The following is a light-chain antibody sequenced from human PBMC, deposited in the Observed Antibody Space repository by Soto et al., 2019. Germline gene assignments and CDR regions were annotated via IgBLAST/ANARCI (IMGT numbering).Light chain of an antibody. J-gene: IGKJ1*01. Sequence: ERVMTQSPATLSVSPGGRATLSCRASQSISDTLAWYQQKPGQAPRLLIHGASTRAPGFPARFSGSGSGTDFTLTISSLQSEDFAVYYCQQYDNWPWTFGQGTKVAIK. CDR1: QSISDT. CDR3: QQYDNWPWT. V-gene: IGKV3-15*01. CDR2: GAS.